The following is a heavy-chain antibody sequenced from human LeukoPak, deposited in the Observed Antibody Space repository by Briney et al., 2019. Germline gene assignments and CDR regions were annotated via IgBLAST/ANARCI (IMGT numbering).Heavy chain of an antibody. D-gene: IGHD6-13*01. Sequence: PSETLSLTCTVSGYSISSGYYWGWIRQPPGKGLEWIGSIYHSGSTYYNPSLKSRVTISVDTSKNQFSLKLSSVTAADTAVYYCAREYSQTNWFDPWGQGTLVTVSS. CDR3: AREYSQTNWFDP. V-gene: IGHV4-38-2*02. CDR1: GYSISSGYY. CDR2: IYHSGST. J-gene: IGHJ5*02.